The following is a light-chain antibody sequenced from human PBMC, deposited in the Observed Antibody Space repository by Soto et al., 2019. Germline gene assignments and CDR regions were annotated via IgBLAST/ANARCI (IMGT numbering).Light chain of an antibody. CDR3: SSYAGGEEV. CDR1: SSDVGGYNY. Sequence: QSALTQPPSASGSPGQSVTISCTGTSSDVGGYNYVSWYQQHPGKAPKLLIYEVSKRPSGIPDRFSASKSGNTASLTVSGLQAEDEADYYCSSYAGGEEVFGTGTKLTVL. CDR2: EVS. J-gene: IGLJ1*01. V-gene: IGLV2-8*01.